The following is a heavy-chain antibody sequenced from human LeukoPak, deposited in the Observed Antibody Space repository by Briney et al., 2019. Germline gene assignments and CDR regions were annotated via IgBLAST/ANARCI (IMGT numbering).Heavy chain of an antibody. CDR2: ISSSSGYI. Sequence: GGSLRLSCAASGFTFSSYSMNWVRQAPGKGLEWVSSISSSSGYIYYADSVKGRFTISRDNAKNSLYLQRNSLRAEDTAVYYCAKDWVGYCSGGSCYSFYYWGQGTLVTVSS. J-gene: IGHJ4*02. V-gene: IGHV3-21*01. CDR1: GFTFSSYS. D-gene: IGHD2-15*01. CDR3: AKDWVGYCSGGSCYSFYY.